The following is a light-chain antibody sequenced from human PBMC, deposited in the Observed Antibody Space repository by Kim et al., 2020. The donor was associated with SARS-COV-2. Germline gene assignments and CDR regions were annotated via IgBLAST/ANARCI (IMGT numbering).Light chain of an antibody. Sequence: EIVMTQSPATLSLSPGDRATLSCRASQSVSGDLAWYQQKPGQAPRLLIYGASARATGIPTRFSGSGSGTDFTLTISSLQSEDFAVYFCQQYNDWPLYTVGQGTKLEI. CDR1: QSVSGD. CDR3: QQYNDWPLYT. J-gene: IGKJ2*01. CDR2: GAS. V-gene: IGKV3-15*01.